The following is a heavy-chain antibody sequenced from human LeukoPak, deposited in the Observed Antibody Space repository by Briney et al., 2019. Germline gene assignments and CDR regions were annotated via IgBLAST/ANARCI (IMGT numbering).Heavy chain of an antibody. V-gene: IGHV4-34*01. CDR2: INHSGST. D-gene: IGHD6-19*01. Sequence: KSSETLSLTCAVYGGSFSGYYWSWIRQPPGKGLERIGEINHSGSTNYNPSLKSRVTISVDTSKNQFSLKLSSVTAADTAVYYCARGWPRRSIAVAGSGDLDYWGQGTLVTVSS. CDR1: GGSFSGYY. CDR3: ARGWPRRSIAVAGSGDLDY. J-gene: IGHJ4*02.